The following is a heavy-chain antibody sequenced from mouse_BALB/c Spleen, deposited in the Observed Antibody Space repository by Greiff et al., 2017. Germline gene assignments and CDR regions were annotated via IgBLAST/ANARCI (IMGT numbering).Heavy chain of an antibody. J-gene: IGHJ4*01. CDR2: INPNNGGT. CDR3: ARSAIMDY. Sequence: VHVKQSGPELVKPGASVKIPCKASGYTFTDYNMDWVKQSHGKSLEWIGDINPNNGGTIYNQKFKGKATLTVDKSSSTAYMELRSLTSEDTAVYYCARSAIMDYWGQGTSVTVSS. CDR1: GYTFTDYN. V-gene: IGHV1-18*01.